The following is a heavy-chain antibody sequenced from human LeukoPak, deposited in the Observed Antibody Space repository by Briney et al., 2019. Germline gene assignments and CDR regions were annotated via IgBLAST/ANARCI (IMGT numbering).Heavy chain of an antibody. J-gene: IGHJ4*02. CDR1: GFTFSSFA. CDR3: AAEYCGGGFCYTRHSGHDY. CDR2: VSYDGSNK. Sequence: PGGSLRLSCAASGFTFSSFAMHWVRQAPGKGLEWVAVVSYDGSNKYYADSVRGRFTISRDTSRNTLYLQMNSLIAEDTAVYYCAAEYCGGGFCYTRHSGHDYWGQGTLVTVSS. V-gene: IGHV3-30-3*01. D-gene: IGHD2-15*01.